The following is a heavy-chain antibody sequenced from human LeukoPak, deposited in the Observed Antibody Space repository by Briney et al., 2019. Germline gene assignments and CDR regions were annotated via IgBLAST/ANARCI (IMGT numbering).Heavy chain of an antibody. CDR1: GFTFSSYA. D-gene: IGHD5-18*01. CDR3: AKGVQLWLHIDY. V-gene: IGHV3-23*01. J-gene: IGHJ4*02. Sequence: GGSLRLSCAASGFTFSSYAMSWVRQAPGKGLEWVSVISGSGGSTYYADSVKGRFIISRDNSKSTLYLQMNSLRAEDTAVYYCAKGVQLWLHIDYWGQGTLVTVSS. CDR2: ISGSGGST.